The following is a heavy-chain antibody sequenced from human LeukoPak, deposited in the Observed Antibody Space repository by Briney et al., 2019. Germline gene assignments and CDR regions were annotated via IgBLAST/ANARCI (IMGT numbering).Heavy chain of an antibody. J-gene: IGHJ4*02. Sequence: GGSLRLSCAASGFTFSTYSMNWVRQAPGKGLEWVSYISSGSSTIYYADSVKGRFTLSRDNSKNTLYLQMNSLRAEDTAVYYCASASSGSLLYCDYWGQGTLVTVSS. CDR2: ISSGSSTI. D-gene: IGHD3-22*01. CDR1: GFTFSTYS. CDR3: ASASSGSLLYCDY. V-gene: IGHV3-48*01.